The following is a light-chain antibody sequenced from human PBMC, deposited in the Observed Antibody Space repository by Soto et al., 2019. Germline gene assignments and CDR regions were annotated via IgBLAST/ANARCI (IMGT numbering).Light chain of an antibody. V-gene: IGKV3-15*01. CDR1: QSVSSS. CDR2: GAS. Sequence: EIVLTQSPGTLSLSPGESVTLSCRASQSVSSSSLTWYQQKPGQAPRLLISGASTRATGIPARFSGSGSGTEFTLTISSLQSEDFAVYYCHQYIKWPITFGQGTRLEIK. CDR3: HQYIKWPIT. J-gene: IGKJ5*01.